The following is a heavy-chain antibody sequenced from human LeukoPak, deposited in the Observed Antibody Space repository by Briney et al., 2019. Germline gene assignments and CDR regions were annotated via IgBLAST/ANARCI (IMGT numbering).Heavy chain of an antibody. D-gene: IGHD6-19*01. CDR1: GLTFSSYS. CDR3: ARSPSGWYPDWFDP. CDR2: ISSSSSYI. J-gene: IGHJ5*02. Sequence: GGSLRLSCAASGLTFSSYSMNWVRQAPGKGLEWVSSISSSSSYIYYADSVKGRFTISRDNAKNSLYLQMNSLRAEDTAVYYCARSPSGWYPDWFDPWGQGTLVTVSS. V-gene: IGHV3-21*01.